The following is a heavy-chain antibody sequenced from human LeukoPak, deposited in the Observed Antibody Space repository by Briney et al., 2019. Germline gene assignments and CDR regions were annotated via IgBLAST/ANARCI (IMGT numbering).Heavy chain of an antibody. J-gene: IGHJ4*02. V-gene: IGHV3-23*01. Sequence: GGSLRLSCAASGFTLRSYALSEVGQAPGKGLEWVSAISGRGGSTYYADSVKGRFTISRDNSKNTLYLQMNSLRAEDTAVYYCAKDPIASAGTPGDYWGQGTMVTVSS. CDR3: AKDPIASAGTPGDY. CDR2: ISGRGGST. D-gene: IGHD6-13*01. CDR1: GFTLRSYA.